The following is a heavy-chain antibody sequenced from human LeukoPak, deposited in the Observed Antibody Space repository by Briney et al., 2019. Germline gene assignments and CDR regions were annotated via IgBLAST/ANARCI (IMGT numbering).Heavy chain of an antibody. CDR1: QFIFTTYA. J-gene: IGHJ4*02. CDR3: AKVATWTYFAS. CDR2: IGDSGVPT. D-gene: IGHD3/OR15-3a*01. Sequence: GGSLRLSCAASQFIFTTYAMSWVRQAPGRGLEWVSSIGDSGVPTYYADSVKGRFTISRDNSQNTLYLQMNSLGADDTAVYYCAKVATWTYFASWGQGTLVTVSS. V-gene: IGHV3-23*01.